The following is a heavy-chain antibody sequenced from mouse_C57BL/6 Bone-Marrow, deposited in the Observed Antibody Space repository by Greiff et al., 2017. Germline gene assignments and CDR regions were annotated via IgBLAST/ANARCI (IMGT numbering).Heavy chain of an antibody. CDR3: ARFRTYYDYDGFAY. CDR2: INPSSGYT. V-gene: IGHV1-4*01. D-gene: IGHD2-4*01. J-gene: IGHJ3*01. CDR1: GYTFTSYT. Sequence: QVQLQQSGAELARPGASVKMSCKASGYTFTSYTMHWVKQRPGQGLEWIGYINPSSGYTKYNQKFKDKATLTADKSSSTAYMQLSSLTSVDSAVYYCARFRTYYDYDGFAYWGQGTLVTVSA.